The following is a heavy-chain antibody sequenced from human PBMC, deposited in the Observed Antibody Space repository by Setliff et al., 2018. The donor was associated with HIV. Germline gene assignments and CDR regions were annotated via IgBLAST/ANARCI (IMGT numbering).Heavy chain of an antibody. V-gene: IGHV7-4-1*02. D-gene: IGHD2-8*01. Sequence: ASVKVSCKASGYTFTSHAMSWVRQAPGQGLEWMGWINTNTGNPTFAQGFTGRLVFSMDTSISTAYMDLSSLRSEDTAVYYCARGKVLRGNILYYWGQGTLVTVSS. CDR3: ARGKVLRGNILYY. CDR2: INTNTGNP. CDR1: GYTFTSHA. J-gene: IGHJ4*02.